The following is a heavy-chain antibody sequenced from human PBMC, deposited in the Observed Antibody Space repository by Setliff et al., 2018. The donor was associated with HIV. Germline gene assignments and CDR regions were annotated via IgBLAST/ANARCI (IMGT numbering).Heavy chain of an antibody. CDR2: ISHSGST. CDR1: GGSFSGYY. CDR3: SNWNTTIDEDA. D-gene: IGHD5-18*01. V-gene: IGHV4-34*01. Sequence: PSETLSLTCAVYGGSFSGYYWSWIRQPPGKGLEWIGEISHSGSTDYNPSLQSRVTVPVDTSKPQFSLKMTSVTAADTALYYCSNWNTTIDEDAWGQGTLVTVSS. J-gene: IGHJ5*02.